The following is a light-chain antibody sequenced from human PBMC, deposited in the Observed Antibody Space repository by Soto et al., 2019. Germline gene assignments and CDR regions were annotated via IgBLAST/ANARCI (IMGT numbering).Light chain of an antibody. CDR3: IQDYNYPLT. Sequence: EVVFTQSPCSLSLSPGERATLSCRASHTFSNSFLSWFQQIPGQAPRLLIYGASMRATGIPDRFSGSGSGTDFTLTISRLEPEDFATYYCIQDYNYPLTFGGGTKVDIK. V-gene: IGKV3-20*01. CDR1: HTFSNSF. J-gene: IGKJ4*01. CDR2: GAS.